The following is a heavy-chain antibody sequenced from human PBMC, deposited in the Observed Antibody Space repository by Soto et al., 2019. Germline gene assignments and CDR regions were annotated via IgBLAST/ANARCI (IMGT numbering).Heavy chain of an antibody. J-gene: IGHJ6*02. CDR3: ARLGYCSSTSCYLSGMDV. V-gene: IGHV5-10-1*01. CDR2: IDPSDSYT. Sequence: GESLKISCKGSGYSFTSYWISWVRQMPGKGLEWMGRIDPSDSYTNYSPSFQGHVTISADKSISTAYLQWSSLKASDTAMYYCARLGYCSSTSCYLSGMDVWGQGTTVTVSS. CDR1: GYSFTSYW. D-gene: IGHD2-2*01.